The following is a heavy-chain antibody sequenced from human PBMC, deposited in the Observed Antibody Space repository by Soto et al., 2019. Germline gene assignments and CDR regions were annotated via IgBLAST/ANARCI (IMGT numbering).Heavy chain of an antibody. CDR3: ASQEELPYSSLDY. J-gene: IGHJ4*02. CDR1: GYTFTSYY. V-gene: IGHV1-46*01. CDR2: INPSGGST. D-gene: IGHD1-7*01. Sequence: QVQLVQSGAEVKKPGASVKVSCKASGYTFTSYYMHWVRQAPGQGLEWMGIINPSGGSTSYAQKFQGKGTMTRDTSTSKVYMELSSLRSEDTAVYYCASQEELPYSSLDYWGQGTLVTVSS.